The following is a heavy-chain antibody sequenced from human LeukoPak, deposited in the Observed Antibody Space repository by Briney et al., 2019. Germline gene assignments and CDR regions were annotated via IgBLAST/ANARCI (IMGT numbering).Heavy chain of an antibody. CDR1: GGSISSGTYY. J-gene: IGHJ4*02. CDR3: ARPSRDDIAATPLYYFDY. D-gene: IGHD6-13*01. Sequence: PSETLSLTCTVSGGSISSGTYYWAWIRQPPGKGPEWIGTIHYSGDTYYNPSLKSRVTISVDPPKKQFFLNLSSVTAADTAVYYCARPSRDDIAATPLYYFDYWGQGTLVTVSS. CDR2: IHYSGDT. V-gene: IGHV4-39*01.